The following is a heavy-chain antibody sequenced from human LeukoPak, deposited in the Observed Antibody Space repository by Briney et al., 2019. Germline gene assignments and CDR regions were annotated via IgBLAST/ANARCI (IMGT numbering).Heavy chain of an antibody. CDR2: ISYDGSKK. CDR1: GFRFSNYA. D-gene: IGHD3-22*01. V-gene: IGHV3-30*18. Sequence: GGSLRLSCAASGFRFSNYAMHWVRQAPGKGLEWVAGISYDGSKKYYADSVKGRFTISRDNSKNTLYLQMNSLRADGTAMYYCAKRYDTTVYSINFDYWGQGTLVTVSS. J-gene: IGHJ4*02. CDR3: AKRYDTTVYSINFDY.